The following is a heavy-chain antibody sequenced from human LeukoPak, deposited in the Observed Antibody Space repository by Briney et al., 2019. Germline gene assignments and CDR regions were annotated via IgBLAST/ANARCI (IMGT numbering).Heavy chain of an antibody. V-gene: IGHV3-9*01. CDR1: GFTFDDYA. J-gene: IGHJ3*02. Sequence: GGSLRLSCAASGFTFDDYAMPWVRQAPGKGLEWVSGISWNSGSIGYADSVKGRFTISRDNAKNSLYLQMNSLRAEDTALYYCAKDKEGAALLVVAATDAFDIWGQGTMVTVSS. CDR3: AKDKEGAALLVVAATDAFDI. CDR2: ISWNSGSI. D-gene: IGHD2-15*01.